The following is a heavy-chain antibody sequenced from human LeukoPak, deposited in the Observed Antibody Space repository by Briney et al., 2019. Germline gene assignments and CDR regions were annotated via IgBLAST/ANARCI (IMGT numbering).Heavy chain of an antibody. CDR2: IYHTGST. D-gene: IGHD3-22*01. V-gene: IGHV4-39*01. CDR3: ARYYYDSRLFGY. J-gene: IGHJ4*02. Sequence: SETLSLTCTVSGGSISPYHWSWIRQPPGKGLEWIGTIYHTGSTYYNPSLKSRVTISVDTSKNQFSLNLSSVTAADTAVYYCARYYYDSRLFGYWGQGTLVTVSS. CDR1: GGSISPYH.